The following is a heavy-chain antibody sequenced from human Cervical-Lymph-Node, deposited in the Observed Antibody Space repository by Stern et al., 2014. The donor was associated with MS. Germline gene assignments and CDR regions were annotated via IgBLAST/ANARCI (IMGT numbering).Heavy chain of an antibody. J-gene: IGHJ5*02. CDR3: AKDLFNSGWYNYFDP. CDR1: GFTFSSNG. D-gene: IGHD6-19*01. Sequence: VKLVESGGGVVQPGTSLRLSCAASGFTFSSNGMHWVRQAPGKGLEWVAMISYNGGAKYYAASVTGRFTISRDTSTNTVFLQMNSLRAEDTAVYYCAKDLFNSGWYNYFDPWGQGTLVIVSS. V-gene: IGHV3-30*18. CDR2: ISYNGGAK.